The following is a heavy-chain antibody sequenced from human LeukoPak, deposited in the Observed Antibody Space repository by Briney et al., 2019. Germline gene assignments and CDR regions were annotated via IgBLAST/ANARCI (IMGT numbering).Heavy chain of an antibody. CDR2: ISAYNGNT. V-gene: IGHV1-18*01. CDR3: ARCSGESVYYYYYGMDV. D-gene: IGHD6-25*01. J-gene: IGHJ6*02. CDR1: GYTFTGYG. Sequence: ASVKVSCKASGYTFTGYGISWVRQAPGQGLEWMGRISAYNGNTNYAQKLQGRVTMTTDTSTSTAYMELRSLRSDDTAVYYCARCSGESVYYYYYGMDVWGQGTTVTVSS.